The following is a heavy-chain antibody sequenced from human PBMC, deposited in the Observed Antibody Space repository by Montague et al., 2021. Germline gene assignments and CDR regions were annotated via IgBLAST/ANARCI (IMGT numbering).Heavy chain of an antibody. CDR3: ARDQGQGYCGGDCYVGLDX. Sequence: SLRLSCAASGFTFSNYWMSWVRQAPGKGLEWVANIKQDGSEKHYVDSVKGRFTISRDNAKNSLYLQMNSLRAEETAVYFCARDQGQGYCGGDCYVGLDXWGKGTMVTVSS. J-gene: IGHJ4*02. D-gene: IGHD2-21*01. V-gene: IGHV3-7*01. CDR1: GFTFSNYW. CDR2: IKQDGSEK.